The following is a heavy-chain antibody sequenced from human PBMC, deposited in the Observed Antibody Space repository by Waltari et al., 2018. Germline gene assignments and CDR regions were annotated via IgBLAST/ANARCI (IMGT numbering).Heavy chain of an antibody. V-gene: IGHV4-30-4*01. CDR2: IYYSGST. CDR3: AREKIRDGSPSFDY. Sequence: QPPGKGLEWIGYIYYSGSTYYNPSLKSRVTISVDTSKNQFSLKLSSVTAADTAVYYCAREKIRDGSPSFDYWGQGTLVTVSS. J-gene: IGHJ4*02. D-gene: IGHD3-3*02.